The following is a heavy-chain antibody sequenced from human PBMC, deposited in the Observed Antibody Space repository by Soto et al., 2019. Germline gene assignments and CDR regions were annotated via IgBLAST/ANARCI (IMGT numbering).Heavy chain of an antibody. CDR2: ISDSSGYT. CDR1: GFTFSDYY. Sequence: PGGSLRLSCAASGFTFSDYYMTWIRQAPGKGLEWVSYISDSSGYTNYADSVKGRFTISRDNAKNLLYLQMNSLRAEDTALYYCARGQNNPSYWGQGTLVTVSS. V-gene: IGHV3-11*06. J-gene: IGHJ4*02. CDR3: ARGQNNPSY.